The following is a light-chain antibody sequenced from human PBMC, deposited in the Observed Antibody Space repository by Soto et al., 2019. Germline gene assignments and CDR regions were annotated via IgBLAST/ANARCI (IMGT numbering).Light chain of an antibody. Sequence: DIQMTQSPSSLSASVGDRVTITCQASQDISNYLNLYQQKPGKAPKLLIYDASNLETGVPSRFSGSGSGTDFTFTISSLQPEDIATYYCQQYDNLLYAFGQGTKVDIK. V-gene: IGKV1-33*01. CDR3: QQYDNLLYA. J-gene: IGKJ2*01. CDR1: QDISNY. CDR2: DAS.